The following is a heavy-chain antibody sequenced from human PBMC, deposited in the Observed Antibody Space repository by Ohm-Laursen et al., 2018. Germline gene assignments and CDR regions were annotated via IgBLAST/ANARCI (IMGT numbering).Heavy chain of an antibody. J-gene: IGHJ4*02. Sequence: GSLRLSCAASGFTFRDHYMDWVRQAPGKGLEWVGRIRKKDNSYTTEYAGSVKGRFTISRGDSKNSLYLQMNSLKIEDTALYYCGGVASPLYPSDYGGQGTLVPVSS. V-gene: IGHV3-72*01. CDR2: IRKKDNSYTT. D-gene: IGHD2-8*01. CDR1: GFTFRDHY. CDR3: GGVASPLYPSDY.